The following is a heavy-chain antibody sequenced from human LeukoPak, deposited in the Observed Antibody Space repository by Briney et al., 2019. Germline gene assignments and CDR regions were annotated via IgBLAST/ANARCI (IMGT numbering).Heavy chain of an antibody. Sequence: SGGSLRLSCAASGFTFSTYAMSWVRQAPGKGLEWASAISGYGTNTYYADSVKGRFTISRDNSKNTLYLQMNSLRAEDTAVYYCAKDTEVVVTATWAYWGQGTLVTVSS. CDR2: ISGYGTNT. CDR3: AKDTEVVVTATWAY. CDR1: GFTFSTYA. J-gene: IGHJ4*02. V-gene: IGHV3-23*01. D-gene: IGHD2-21*02.